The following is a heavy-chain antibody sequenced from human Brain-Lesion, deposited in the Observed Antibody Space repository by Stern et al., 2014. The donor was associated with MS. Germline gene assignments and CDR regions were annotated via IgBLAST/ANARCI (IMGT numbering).Heavy chain of an antibody. CDR1: GGSISSGGYY. D-gene: IGHD2-2*01. J-gene: IGHJ6*02. V-gene: IGHV4-61*02. CDR2: IFNSGST. Sequence: VQLVESGPGLVKPSQTLSLSCTVSGGSISSGGYYWSWIRPPAGQGLEWIGRIFNSGSTSYNPSPKSRVTISIDTSKNKFSLRLNSMTAADTAVYYCARGRVVPGFQYYATDVWGQGTTVIVSS. CDR3: ARGRVVPGFQYYATDV.